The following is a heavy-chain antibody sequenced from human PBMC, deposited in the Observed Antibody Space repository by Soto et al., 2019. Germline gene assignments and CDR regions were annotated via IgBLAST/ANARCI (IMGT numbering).Heavy chain of an antibody. Sequence: PGGSLRLSCAASGFSLSIYSMNWVRQAPGKGLEWVSYISSGSSTIYYADSLKGRFTISRDSSKNTVSLEMTSLRAEDTAVYYCARGGRQWLVTSDFNYWGQGALVTVSS. J-gene: IGHJ4*02. D-gene: IGHD6-19*01. CDR3: ARGGRQWLVTSDFNY. V-gene: IGHV3-48*01. CDR1: GFSLSIYS. CDR2: ISSGSSTI.